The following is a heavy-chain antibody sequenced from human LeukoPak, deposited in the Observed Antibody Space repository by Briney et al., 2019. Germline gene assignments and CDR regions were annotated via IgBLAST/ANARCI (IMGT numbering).Heavy chain of an antibody. D-gene: IGHD6-19*01. CDR2: ISGSGGGT. J-gene: IGHJ4*02. CDR3: AKNPGYSSGWYYRY. Sequence: PGGSLRLSCAASGFTFSSYAMSWVRQAPGKGLEWVSAISGSGGGTYYADSVKGRFTISRDNSKNTLYLQMNSLRAEDTAVYYCAKNPGYSSGWYYRYWGQGTLVTVSS. V-gene: IGHV3-23*01. CDR1: GFTFSSYA.